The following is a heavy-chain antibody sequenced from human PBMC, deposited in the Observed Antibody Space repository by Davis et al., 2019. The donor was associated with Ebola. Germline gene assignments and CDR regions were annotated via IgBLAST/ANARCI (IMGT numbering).Heavy chain of an antibody. D-gene: IGHD3-10*01. V-gene: IGHV1-69*06. CDR3: ARARADVLLWFRGALDV. CDR1: GYTFTSYD. CDR2: IIPIFGTA. J-gene: IGHJ6*02. Sequence: SVTVSCKASGYTFTSYDINWVRQAPGQALEWMGGIIPIFGTANYAQKFQGRVTITAEKSTSTAYMELSSLRSEDTAVYYCARARADVLLWFRGALDVWGQGTTVTVSS.